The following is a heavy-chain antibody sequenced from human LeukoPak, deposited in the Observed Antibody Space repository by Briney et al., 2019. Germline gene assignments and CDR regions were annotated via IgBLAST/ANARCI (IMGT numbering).Heavy chain of an antibody. Sequence: GGSLRLSCAASGFTFSSYSMNWVRQDPGKGLEWVSYISSSSSTIYYADSVKGRFTISRDNAKNSLYLQMNSLRAEDTAVYYCARDSGSYLGDYWGQGTLVTVSS. CDR1: GFTFSSYS. D-gene: IGHD1-26*01. J-gene: IGHJ4*02. CDR3: ARDSGSYLGDY. V-gene: IGHV3-48*04. CDR2: ISSSSSTI.